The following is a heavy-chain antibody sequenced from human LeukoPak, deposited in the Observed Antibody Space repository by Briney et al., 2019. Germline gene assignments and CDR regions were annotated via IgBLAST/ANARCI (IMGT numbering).Heavy chain of an antibody. V-gene: IGHV5-10-1*01. D-gene: IGHD2-15*01. J-gene: IGHJ5*02. CDR3: ARLPAYCNGGSCDPHWFDP. CDR1: GYSFTTLW. CDR2: IDPSDADT. Sequence: GESLPIPWKGSGYSFTTLWISCVCQKPGKGREWRGGIDPSDADTNYTRSFQVHVTISADKSISTAYLQWSSLKASDTAMYYCARLPAYCNGGSCDPHWFDPWGQGTLVTVSS.